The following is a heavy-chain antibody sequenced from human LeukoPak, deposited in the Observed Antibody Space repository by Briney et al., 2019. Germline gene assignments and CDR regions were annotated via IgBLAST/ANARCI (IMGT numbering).Heavy chain of an antibody. Sequence: ASVKVSCKASGYTFTSYGISWVRQAPGQGLEWMGWISAYNGNTNYAQKLQGRVTMTTDTSTSTAYMELRSLRSDDTAVYYCARDPTYYYGSGSYWNAFDIWGQGTMVTVSS. V-gene: IGHV1-18*01. CDR3: ARDPTYYYGSGSYWNAFDI. D-gene: IGHD3-10*01. J-gene: IGHJ3*02. CDR1: GYTFTSYG. CDR2: ISAYNGNT.